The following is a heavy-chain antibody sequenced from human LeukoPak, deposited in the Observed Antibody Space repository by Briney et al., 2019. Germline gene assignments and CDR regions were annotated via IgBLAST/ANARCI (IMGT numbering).Heavy chain of an antibody. CDR3: ARTYINYVFNWFDP. Sequence: SETLSLTCTVSGGSISSGGYYWSWIRQHPGKGLEWIGYIYYSGSTYYNPSLKSRVTISVDTSKNQFSLKLSSVTAADTAVYYCARTYINYVFNWFDPWGQGTLVTVSS. CDR1: GGSISSGGYY. CDR2: IYYSGST. V-gene: IGHV4-31*03. J-gene: IGHJ5*02. D-gene: IGHD4-11*01.